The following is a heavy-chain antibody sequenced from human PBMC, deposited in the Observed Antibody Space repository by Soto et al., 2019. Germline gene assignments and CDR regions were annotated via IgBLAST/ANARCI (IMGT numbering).Heavy chain of an antibody. Sequence: PSETLSLTCAVYGGSLSGYYWSWIRQSPGKGLEWIGEINHRGSSDYNPSLKSRVTISIDASKNHVSLELTSVTAADTAVYYCVRHATDHTAYYYSAMDVWGQGTTVTVSS. CDR1: GGSLSGYY. J-gene: IGHJ6*02. CDR3: VRHATDHTAYYYSAMDV. D-gene: IGHD2-21*02. V-gene: IGHV4-34*01. CDR2: INHRGSS.